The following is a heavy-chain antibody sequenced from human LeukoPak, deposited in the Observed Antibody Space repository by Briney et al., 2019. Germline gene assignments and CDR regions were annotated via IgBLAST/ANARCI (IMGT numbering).Heavy chain of an antibody. CDR2: IYYSGST. CDR1: GGSISSGGYY. D-gene: IGHD3-10*01. CDR3: AREGSSRAFDY. Sequence: TLSLTCTVSGGSISSGGYYWSWIRQHPGKGLEWIGYIYYSGSTYYNPSLKSRVTISVDTSKNQFSLKLSSVTAADTAVYYCAREGSSRAFDYWGQGTLVTVSS. V-gene: IGHV4-31*03. J-gene: IGHJ4*02.